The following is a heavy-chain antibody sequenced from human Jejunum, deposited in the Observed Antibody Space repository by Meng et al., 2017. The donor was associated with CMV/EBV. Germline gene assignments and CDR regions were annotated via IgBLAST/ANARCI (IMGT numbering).Heavy chain of an antibody. Sequence: TASGATFSSYAISWVRQAPGQGLEWMGGIIPILGIANYAQKFQGRVTITADKSTSTAYMELSSLRSEDTAVYYCAREGQQLVNFDYWGQGTLVTVSS. CDR3: AREGQQLVNFDY. D-gene: IGHD6-13*01. J-gene: IGHJ4*02. V-gene: IGHV1-69*10. CDR1: GATFSSYA. CDR2: IIPILGIA.